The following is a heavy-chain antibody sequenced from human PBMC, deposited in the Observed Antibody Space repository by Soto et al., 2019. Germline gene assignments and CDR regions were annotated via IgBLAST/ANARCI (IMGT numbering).Heavy chain of an antibody. CDR1: GAPIISSSYY. CDR2: IYYSGST. Sequence: SETLSLTCTVSGAPIISSSYYWGWIRQPPGKGLEWIGSIYYSGSTYYNPSLKSRVTISVDTSKNQFPLKLSSVTAADTAVYYCARHTPAISISDHWGQGTLVTVS. J-gene: IGHJ4*02. V-gene: IGHV4-39*01. D-gene: IGHD2-15*01. CDR3: ARHTPAISISDH.